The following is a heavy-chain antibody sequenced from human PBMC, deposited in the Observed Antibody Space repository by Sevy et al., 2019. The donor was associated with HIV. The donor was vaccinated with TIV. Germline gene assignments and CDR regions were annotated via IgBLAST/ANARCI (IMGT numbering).Heavy chain of an antibody. D-gene: IGHD3-10*01. CDR3: ARVGIFEGSESHFRFIDY. CDR2: INKEGRKK. Sequence: GGSLRLSCAASGFTFSTYWMTWVRQAPGKGLGGVANINKEGRKKNLLNSRKGRFTISRDKAKNSLYVQMNSLRAEDTAVYYCARVGIFEGSESHFRFIDYWGQGILVTVSS. CDR1: GFTFSTYW. J-gene: IGHJ4*02. V-gene: IGHV3-7*01.